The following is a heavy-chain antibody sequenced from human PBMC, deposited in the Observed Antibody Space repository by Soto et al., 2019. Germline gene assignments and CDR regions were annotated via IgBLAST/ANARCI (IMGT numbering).Heavy chain of an antibody. J-gene: IGHJ4*02. V-gene: IGHV1-69*01. CDR3: TSFDSNGYYPQDHY. Sequence: QVILAQSGAEVKKPGSSVKVSCKVSGGSFSSFSINWVRQAPAQRFEWMGGIIPILGTANFTQKFQDRVTFTADESTATAYMTLSSLTSEDTAFYYCTSFDSNGYYPQDHYWGPGTQVTVSS. D-gene: IGHD3-22*01. CDR2: IIPILGTA. CDR1: GGSFSSFS.